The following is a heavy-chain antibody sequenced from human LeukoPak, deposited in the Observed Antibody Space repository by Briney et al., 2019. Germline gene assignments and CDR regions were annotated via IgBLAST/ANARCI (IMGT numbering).Heavy chain of an antibody. J-gene: IGHJ4*02. CDR3: ARDRGYCTNGVCSNGHYYFDY. V-gene: IGHV1-2*02. D-gene: IGHD2-8*01. Sequence: ASVKVSCKASGYTFTGHYMHWVRQAPGQGLEWMGWINPNSGGTNYAQKFQGRVTMTRDTSISTAYMELSRLRSDDTAVYYCARDRGYCTNGVCSNGHYYFDYWGQGTLVTVSS. CDR2: INPNSGGT. CDR1: GYTFTGHY.